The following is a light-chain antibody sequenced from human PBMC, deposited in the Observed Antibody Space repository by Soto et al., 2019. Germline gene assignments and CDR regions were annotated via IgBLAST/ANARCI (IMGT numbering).Light chain of an antibody. V-gene: IGKV4-1*01. CDR1: QSVLHSSNNKNY. Sequence: DIVMTQSPDSLAVSLGERATINCKSSQSVLHSSNNKNYLAWHQKKPGQPPKLLIYWASTRESGVPDRFSGSGSGTDFTLTIISLQAEDVAVYYCQEYYSTAWTFGQGTKVEIK. CDR2: WAS. CDR3: QEYYSTAWT. J-gene: IGKJ1*01.